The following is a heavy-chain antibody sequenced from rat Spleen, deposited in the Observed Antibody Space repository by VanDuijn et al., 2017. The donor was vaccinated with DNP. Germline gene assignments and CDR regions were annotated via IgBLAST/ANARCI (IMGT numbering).Heavy chain of an antibody. V-gene: IGHV3-1*01. CDR3: SRWTRYFDS. D-gene: IGHD1-7*01. CDR1: GYSITSRY. CDR2: ISYSGSP. J-gene: IGHJ2*01. Sequence: EVQLQESGPGLVKPSQSLSLTCSVTGYSITSRYRWNWIRKFPGNKLEYVGHISYSGSPNYNPSPKSRISITRYTSKNHFFLQLNSATTDDTATYYCSRWTRYFDSWGQGVMVTFSS.